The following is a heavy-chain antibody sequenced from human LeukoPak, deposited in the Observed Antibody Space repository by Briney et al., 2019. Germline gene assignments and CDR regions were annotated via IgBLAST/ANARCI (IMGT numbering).Heavy chain of an antibody. CDR3: ARDSDSYGFDY. CDR1: GFTFSSYS. D-gene: IGHD5-18*01. V-gene: IGHV3-21*01. CDR2: ISSVSSYI. Sequence: NPGGSLRLSCAASGFTFSSYSMNWVRQAPGKGLEWVSSISSVSSYIYYADSLKGRFTISRDNAKNSLYLQMNSLRAEDTAVYYCARDSDSYGFDYWGQGTLVTVSS. J-gene: IGHJ4*02.